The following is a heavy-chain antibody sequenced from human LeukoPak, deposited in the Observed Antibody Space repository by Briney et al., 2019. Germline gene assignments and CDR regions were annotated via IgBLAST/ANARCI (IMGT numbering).Heavy chain of an antibody. V-gene: IGHV4-59*01. Sequence: KPSETLSLTCTVSGGFISSYYWSLIRQPPGKGLEWIGYISYSGTTKYNPSLKSRVTMSVDTSKIQFSLKPSSVTAADTAVYYCARARGYYFDYWGQGTLVTVSS. CDR2: ISYSGTT. CDR1: GGFISSYY. J-gene: IGHJ4*02. CDR3: ARARGYYFDY. D-gene: IGHD5-12*01.